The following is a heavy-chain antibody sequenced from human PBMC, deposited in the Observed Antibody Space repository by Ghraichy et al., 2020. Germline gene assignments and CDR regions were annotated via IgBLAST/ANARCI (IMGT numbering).Heavy chain of an antibody. CDR2: IIPLHVTP. CDR3: ASPRPARSFYPSFFDY. V-gene: IGHV1-69*10. CDR1: GDTFSHFG. J-gene: IGHJ4*02. Sequence: TVKVSCKASGDTFSHFGISWVRQAPGQGLEWMVGIIPLHVTPAYAQKFQGRLTISVDQSTTTAYMEMSSLRPEDTAIYYCASPRPARSFYPSFFDYWGQGTPVSVSS. D-gene: IGHD1-26*01.